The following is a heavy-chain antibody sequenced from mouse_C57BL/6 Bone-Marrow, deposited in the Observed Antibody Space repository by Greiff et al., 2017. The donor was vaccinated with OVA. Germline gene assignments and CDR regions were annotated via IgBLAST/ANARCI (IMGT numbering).Heavy chain of an antibody. J-gene: IGHJ4*01. Sequence: QVQLQQSGPELVKPGASVKISCKASGYAFSSSWMIWVKQRPGKGLEWIGRIYPGDGDTNYNGKFKGKATLTADKSSSTAYMQLSSLTSEDSAVYFCARKSTTVVEGYWGQGTSVTVSS. V-gene: IGHV1-82*01. CDR2: IYPGDGDT. D-gene: IGHD1-1*01. CDR3: ARKSTTVVEGY. CDR1: GYAFSSSW.